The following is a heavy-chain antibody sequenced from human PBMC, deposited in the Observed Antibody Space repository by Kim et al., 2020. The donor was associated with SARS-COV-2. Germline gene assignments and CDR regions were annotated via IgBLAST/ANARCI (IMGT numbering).Heavy chain of an antibody. CDR3: ARDRRAYNWFDP. CDR2: MNPNSGNT. V-gene: IGHV1-8*01. CDR1: GYTFTSYD. D-gene: IGHD3-10*01. Sequence: ASVKVSCKASGYTFTSYDINWVRQATGQGLEWMGWMNPNSGNTGYAQKFQGRVTMTRNTSISTAYMELSSLRSEDTAVYYCARDRRAYNWFDPWGQGTLVTVSS. J-gene: IGHJ5*02.